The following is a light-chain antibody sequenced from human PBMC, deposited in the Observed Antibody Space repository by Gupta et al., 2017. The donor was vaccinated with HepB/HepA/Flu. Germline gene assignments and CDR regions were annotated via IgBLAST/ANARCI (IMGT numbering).Light chain of an antibody. V-gene: IGLV1-40*01. CDR3: QSEDNSVSGSV. CDR2: TNT. Sequence: QSVLPQPPTVSGAPGQRVTISCTGSSSNIGAGYDVHWYQQLPGTAPKLLIYTNTNRPSGVPDRFSGSKSGTSAALAITGLQAEVEADYYCQSEDNSVSGSVFGGGTKLTVL. CDR1: SSNIGAGYD. J-gene: IGLJ2*01.